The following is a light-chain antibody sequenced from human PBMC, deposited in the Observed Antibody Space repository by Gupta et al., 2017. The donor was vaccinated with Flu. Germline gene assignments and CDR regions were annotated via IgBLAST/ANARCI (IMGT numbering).Light chain of an antibody. CDR3: CSYAGSYNWV. CDR2: DVT. CDR1: SSDVGGYNY. Sequence: QSALTQPRSVSGSPGQSVTISCTGTSSDVGGYNYVSWYQQHPGKVPKLMIYDVTKRPSGGPDRFSGSKSGNTASLTISGLQVEDEADYYCCSYAGSYNWVFGGGTKLTVL. J-gene: IGLJ3*02. V-gene: IGLV2-11*01.